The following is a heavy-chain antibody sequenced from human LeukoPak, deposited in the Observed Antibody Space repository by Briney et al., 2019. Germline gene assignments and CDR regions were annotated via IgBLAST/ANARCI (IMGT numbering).Heavy chain of an antibody. CDR1: GGSISSGDYY. CDR3: ASQGVIAARPLDY. CDR2: IYYSGST. V-gene: IGHV4-30-4*08. J-gene: IGHJ4*02. D-gene: IGHD6-6*01. Sequence: TSETLSLTCTVSGGSISSGDYYWNWIRQPPGKGLEWIGYIYYSGSTYYNPSLKSRVTISVDTSKNQFSLKLSSVTAADTAVYYCASQGVIAARPLDYWGQGTLVTVSS.